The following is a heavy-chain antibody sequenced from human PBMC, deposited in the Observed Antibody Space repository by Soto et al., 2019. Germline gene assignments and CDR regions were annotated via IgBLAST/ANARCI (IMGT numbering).Heavy chain of an antibody. Sequence: QVQLVQSGAEVKKPGSSVKVSCKASGGTFSSYTISWVRQAPGQGLEWMGRIIPTLGIANYAQKFQGRVTITADKSTSTAYMELSSLRSEDTAVYYCATLRVYCSGGSCSPSFDYWGQGTLVTVSS. D-gene: IGHD2-15*01. CDR1: GGTFSSYT. V-gene: IGHV1-69*02. CDR2: IIPTLGIA. J-gene: IGHJ4*02. CDR3: ATLRVYCSGGSCSPSFDY.